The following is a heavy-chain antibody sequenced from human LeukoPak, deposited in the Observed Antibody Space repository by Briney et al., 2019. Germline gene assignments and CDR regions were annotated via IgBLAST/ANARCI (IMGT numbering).Heavy chain of an antibody. J-gene: IGHJ3*02. V-gene: IGHV1-18*01. CDR3: ARGREVLRYFDWADAFDI. CDR1: GYTFTSYG. CDR2: ISAYNGNT. Sequence: GASVKVSCNASGYTFTSYGISWVRQAPGQGLEWMGWISAYNGNTNYAQKLQGRVTMTTDTSTSTAYMELRSLRSDDTAVYYCARGREVLRYFDWADAFDIWGQGTMVTVSS. D-gene: IGHD3-9*01.